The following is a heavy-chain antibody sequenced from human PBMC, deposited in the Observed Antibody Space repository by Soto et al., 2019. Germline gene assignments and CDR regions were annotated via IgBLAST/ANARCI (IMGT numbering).Heavy chain of an antibody. CDR1: GDSVSSNSAA. CDR3: ARDWQWLVLDY. Sequence: SQTLSLTCAISGDSVSSNSAAWNWIRLSPSRGLEWLARTYYRSRWYNDYAVSVRSRITVNPDTSKNQFSLQLTSVTPEDTAVYYCARDWQWLVLDYWGQGTLVTVSS. V-gene: IGHV6-1*01. J-gene: IGHJ4*02. CDR2: TYYRSRWYN. D-gene: IGHD6-19*01.